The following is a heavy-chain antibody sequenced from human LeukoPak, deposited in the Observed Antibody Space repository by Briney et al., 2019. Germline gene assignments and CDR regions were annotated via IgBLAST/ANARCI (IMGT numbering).Heavy chain of an antibody. CDR1: GFTFNTYW. J-gene: IGHJ3*01. CDR2: IDQGGSTK. D-gene: IGHD1-26*01. Sequence: PGGSLRLSCAASGFTFNTYWMIWVRQAPGKGLEWVANIDQGGSTKYYVDSLKGRFTISRDNAKNSLYLQMNSLRAEDKAVYYCVRDKGGRSGAIYYDAFDVWGQGTMVTVSS. V-gene: IGHV3-7*01. CDR3: VRDKGGRSGAIYYDAFDV.